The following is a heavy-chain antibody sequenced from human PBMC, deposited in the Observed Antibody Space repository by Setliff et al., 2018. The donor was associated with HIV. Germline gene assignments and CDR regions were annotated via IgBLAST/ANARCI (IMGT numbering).Heavy chain of an antibody. J-gene: IGHJ5*02. CDR2: IYYSGST. V-gene: IGHV4-39*01. D-gene: IGHD3-10*01. CDR1: GASISSGAYF. CDR3: ARLNGSGSP. Sequence: SETLSLTCNVSGASISSGAYFWIWIRQHPGKGLEWIGSIYYSGSTYYNPSLKSRVTISVDTSKNQFSLKLSSVTAADTAVYYCARLNGSGSPWGQGTLVTV.